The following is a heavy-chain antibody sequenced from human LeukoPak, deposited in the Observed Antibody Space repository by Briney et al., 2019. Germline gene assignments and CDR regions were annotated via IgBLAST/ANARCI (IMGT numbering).Heavy chain of an antibody. V-gene: IGHV4-61*08. CDR2: IYYSASA. J-gene: IGHJ5*02. D-gene: IGHD3-10*01. CDR1: GDSVASGGYY. Sequence: SETLSLTCTVSGDSVASGGYYWIWLRQPPGQGLEWYGYIYYSASANYTLSLKSRVTISVGTSENQFSLKLTSVTAAGTGVYYCARGGRGRNWFDPWGQGTLVTVSS. CDR3: ARGGRGRNWFDP.